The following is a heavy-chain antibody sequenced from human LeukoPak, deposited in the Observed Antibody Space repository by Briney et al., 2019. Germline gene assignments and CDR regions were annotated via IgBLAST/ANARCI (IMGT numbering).Heavy chain of an antibody. CDR1: GFTFSSYS. J-gene: IGHJ1*01. D-gene: IGHD2-2*01. Sequence: GGSLRLSCAASGFTFSSYSMNWVRKAPGKGLEWVSSISSSSSYIYYADSVKGRFTISRDNSKNTLYLQMNSLRAEDTAVYYCAKDVPGYCSSTSCPQYFQHWGQGTLVTVSS. CDR3: AKDVPGYCSSTSCPQYFQH. V-gene: IGHV3-21*04. CDR2: ISSSSSYI.